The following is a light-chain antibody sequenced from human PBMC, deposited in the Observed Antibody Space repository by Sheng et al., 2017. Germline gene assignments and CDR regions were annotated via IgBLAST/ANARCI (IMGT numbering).Light chain of an antibody. CDR2: QDI. CDR1: KLGDKY. CDR3: QAWDSRTGV. Sequence: SYELTQPPSVSVSPGQTASITCSGDKLGDKYASWYQQKPGQSPVLVIYQDIKRPSGIPERFSGSNSGNTATLTISGTQAMDEADYYCQAWDSRTGVFGTGTKVTVL. V-gene: IGLV3-1*01. J-gene: IGLJ1*01.